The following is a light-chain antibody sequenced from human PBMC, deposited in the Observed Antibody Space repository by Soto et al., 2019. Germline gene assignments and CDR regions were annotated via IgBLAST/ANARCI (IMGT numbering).Light chain of an antibody. V-gene: IGKV1-5*01. CDR1: QSISSW. J-gene: IGKJ1*01. CDR3: QQYNSWT. CDR2: DAS. Sequence: DIQMTQSPSTLSASVGDRVTITCRASQSISSWLAWYQQKPGKAPKLLIYDASSLESGVPSRFSGSGSWTEFTLTISSLQPDDFATYYCQQYNSWTFGQGTKVDIK.